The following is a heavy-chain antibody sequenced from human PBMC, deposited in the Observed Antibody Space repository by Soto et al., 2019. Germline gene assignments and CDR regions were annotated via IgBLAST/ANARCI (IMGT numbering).Heavy chain of an antibody. V-gene: IGHV1-2*02. CDR2: INLNSGTT. CDR3: ASLYFTGLRTIARVWHYGMDV. J-gene: IGHJ6*02. Sequence: QAQLVQSGAEVKKPGASVTVSCKASGFTFTAYYLYWLRQAPGQGLEWMGWINLNSGTTEFARKFQGRVSLTRDTSTSTEYMELRRLTFDDTAVYYCASLYFTGLRTIARVWHYGMDVWGQGTTVTVSS. D-gene: IGHD3-16*01. CDR1: GFTFTAYY.